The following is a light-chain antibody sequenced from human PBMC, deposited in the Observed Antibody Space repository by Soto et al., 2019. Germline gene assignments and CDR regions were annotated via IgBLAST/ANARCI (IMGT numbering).Light chain of an antibody. V-gene: IGKV3-15*01. J-gene: IGKJ2*01. Sequence: EIVMTQSPATLSVSPGERATLSCRASQSINNNLAWYQQKPGQAPSLLIYGASSRDTVVPARFSGSGSGTEFTLTISSRQSDDCAVYYCQHYKTWPPYTFVQGTKLEIK. CDR3: QHYKTWPPYT. CDR1: QSINNN. CDR2: GAS.